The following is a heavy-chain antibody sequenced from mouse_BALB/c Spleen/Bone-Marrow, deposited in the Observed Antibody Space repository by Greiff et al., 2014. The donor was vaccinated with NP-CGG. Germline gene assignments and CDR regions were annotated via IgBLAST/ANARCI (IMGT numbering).Heavy chain of an antibody. CDR2: INPYNDGT. CDR3: AREADGYYVGAMDY. V-gene: IGHV1-14*01. CDR1: GYTFSSYV. J-gene: IGHJ4*01. Sequence: EVKLMESGPELGKPGASVKMSCKASGYTFSSYVIHWVKQKPGQGLEWIGYINPYNDGTKYNERFKGKATLTSDKSSSTAYIDLSSLTSEDSAVYYCAREADGYYVGAMDYWGQGTSVTVSS. D-gene: IGHD2-3*01.